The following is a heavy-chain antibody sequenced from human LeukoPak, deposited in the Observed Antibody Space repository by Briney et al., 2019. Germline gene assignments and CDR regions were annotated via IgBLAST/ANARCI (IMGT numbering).Heavy chain of an antibody. J-gene: IGHJ1*01. CDR2: IYYSGST. D-gene: IGHD3-10*01. V-gene: IGHV4-30-4*01. CDR1: GGSVSSGDYY. Sequence: SETLSLTCTVSGGSVSSGDYYWSWIRQPPGKGLGWIGYIYYSGSTYYNPSLKSRVTISLDTSKNQLSLKLSSVTAADTAVFYCARSNGSGSYRYFQHWGQGTLVTVSS. CDR3: ARSNGSGSYRYFQH.